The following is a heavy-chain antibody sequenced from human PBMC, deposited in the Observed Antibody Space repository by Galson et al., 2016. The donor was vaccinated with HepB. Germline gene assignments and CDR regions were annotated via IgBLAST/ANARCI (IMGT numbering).Heavy chain of an antibody. V-gene: IGHV4-59*01. CDR2: ISYSGSA. D-gene: IGHD2-8*01. CDR1: DESFSEYY. Sequence: SETLSLTCAVSDESFSEYYWSWIRQPPGKGLEWIGYISYSGSANYNPSLKSRVTISLDTSKNQFSLKLSSVTAADTAVYFCARGHNGFAGYWGQGTLVTVSS. CDR3: ARGHNGFAGY. J-gene: IGHJ4*02.